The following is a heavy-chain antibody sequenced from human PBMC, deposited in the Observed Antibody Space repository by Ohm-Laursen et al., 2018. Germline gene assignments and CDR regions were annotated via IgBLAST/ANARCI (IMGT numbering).Heavy chain of an antibody. Sequence: SLRLSCAASGFTFDDYAMHWVRQAPGKGLVWVSRINSDGSSTSYADSVKGRFTISRDNAENSVYLQMNSLRVEDTAVYYCARAYEATPPNVWGQGTTVTVS. CDR1: GFTFDDYA. V-gene: IGHV3-74*01. CDR3: ARAYEATPPNV. CDR2: INSDGSST. D-gene: IGHD2-21*01. J-gene: IGHJ6*02.